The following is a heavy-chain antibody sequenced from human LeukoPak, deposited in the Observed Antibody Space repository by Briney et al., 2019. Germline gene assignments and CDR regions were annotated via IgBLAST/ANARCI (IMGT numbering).Heavy chain of an antibody. CDR3: ARVYSSGWYAHFDY. J-gene: IGHJ4*02. CDR2: IYYSGST. D-gene: IGHD6-19*01. V-gene: IGHV4-59*01. Sequence: SETLSLTCTVSGGSISSYYWSWIRQPPGKGLEWIGYIYYSGSTYYNPSLKSRVTISVDTSKNQFSLKLSSVTAADTAVYYCARVYSSGWYAHFDYWGQGTLVTVSS. CDR1: GGSISSYY.